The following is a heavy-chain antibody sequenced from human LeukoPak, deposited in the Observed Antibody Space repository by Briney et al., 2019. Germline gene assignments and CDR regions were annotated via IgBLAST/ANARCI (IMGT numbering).Heavy chain of an antibody. D-gene: IGHD3-22*01. CDR2: ISARGTTI. CDR1: GFTFSTYS. J-gene: IGHJ4*02. Sequence: GGSLRLSCAASGFTFSTYSMNWVRQAPGKGLEWLSYISARGTTIYYADSLKGRLTISRDNSKNTLYLQMNSLGAEDTAVYYCARAHYYDSSGYFDYWGQGTLVTVSS. V-gene: IGHV3-48*01. CDR3: ARAHYYDSSGYFDY.